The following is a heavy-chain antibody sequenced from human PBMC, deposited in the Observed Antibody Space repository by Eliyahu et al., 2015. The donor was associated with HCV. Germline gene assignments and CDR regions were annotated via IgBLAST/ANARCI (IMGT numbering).Heavy chain of an antibody. CDR3: AKGAEERSNWHGVRGGFDS. CDR2: ITGSGDST. CDR1: GFXFSXXA. D-gene: IGHD1-1*01. Sequence: EVQLLESGGGLVRPGGSLRLSCAASGFXFSXXAMXWVRQAPGKGLEWVSVITGSGDSTYYADSVKGRFTISRDNSKNTLYLQMNSLRAEDTAVYYCAKGAEERSNWHGVRGGFDSWGQGTLVTVSS. J-gene: IGHJ4*02. V-gene: IGHV3-23*01.